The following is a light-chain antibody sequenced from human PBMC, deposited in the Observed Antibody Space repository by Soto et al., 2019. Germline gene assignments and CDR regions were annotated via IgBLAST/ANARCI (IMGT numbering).Light chain of an antibody. J-gene: IGLJ2*01. Sequence: QSVLTQPPSVSAAPGQKVNISCSGSSSNIGSNFGSWYQQLPGTAPKLLIYDNDKRPSGIPDRFSGSKSGTSATLGITGLQTGDEADYYCGTWDSSLSAVVFGGGTQLTVL. CDR1: SSNIGSNF. CDR2: DND. CDR3: GTWDSSLSAVV. V-gene: IGLV1-51*01.